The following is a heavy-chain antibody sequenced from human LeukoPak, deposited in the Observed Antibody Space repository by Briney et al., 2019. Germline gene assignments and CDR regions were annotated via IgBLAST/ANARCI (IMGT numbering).Heavy chain of an antibody. J-gene: IGHJ4*02. CDR2: ISGSGGST. CDR3: ANSRRGYSYDLGSWYFDY. Sequence: GGSLRLSCAASGFTFSSYAMSWVRQAPGKGLEWVSAISGSGGSTYYADSVKGRFTNSRDNSKNTLYLQMNSLRAEDTAVYYCANSRRGYSYDLGSWYFDYWGQGTLVTVSS. D-gene: IGHD5-18*01. V-gene: IGHV3-23*01. CDR1: GFTFSSYA.